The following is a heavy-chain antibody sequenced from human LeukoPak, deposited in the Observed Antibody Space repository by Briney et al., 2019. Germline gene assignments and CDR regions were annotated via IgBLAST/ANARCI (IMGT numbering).Heavy chain of an antibody. CDR3: ARQVIAAAGRNLDY. CDR1: AYSISSGYY. CDR2: INHSGST. J-gene: IGHJ4*02. V-gene: IGHV4-38-2*02. Sequence: SETLSLTCIVSAYSISSGYYWGWIRQPPGKGLEWIGEINHSGSTNYNPSLKSRVTISVDTSKNQFSLKLSSVTAADTAVYYCARQVIAAAGRNLDYWGQGTLVTVSS. D-gene: IGHD6-13*01.